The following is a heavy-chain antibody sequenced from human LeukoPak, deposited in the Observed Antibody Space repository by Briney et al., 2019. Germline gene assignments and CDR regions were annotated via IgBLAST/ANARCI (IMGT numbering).Heavy chain of an antibody. Sequence: PGGSLRLSCAASGFTFSSYWMSWVRQAPGKGLEWVANIKEGGSEKYYADSVKGRFTISRDNAKNSLNLQMNSPGAEDTAVYYCARAAHTTYVLGRYYYYAMDVWGQGTTVTVSS. CDR3: ARAAHTTYVLGRYYYYAMDV. CDR1: GFTFSSYW. V-gene: IGHV3-7*02. D-gene: IGHD3-10*01. CDR2: IKEGGSEK. J-gene: IGHJ6*02.